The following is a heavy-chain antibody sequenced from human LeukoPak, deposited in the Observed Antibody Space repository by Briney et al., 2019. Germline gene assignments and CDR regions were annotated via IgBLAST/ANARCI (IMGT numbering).Heavy chain of an antibody. CDR2: INPNSGGT. J-gene: IGHJ5*02. Sequence: ASVKVSCKASGYTFTGYYMHWVRQAPGQGLEWMGWINPNSGGTNYAQKFQGWVTMTRDTSISTAYMELSRLRSDDTAVYYCARDLVRGSGRRWFDPWGQGTLVTVSS. CDR3: ARDLVRGSGRRWFDP. CDR1: GYTFTGYY. D-gene: IGHD2-15*01. V-gene: IGHV1-2*04.